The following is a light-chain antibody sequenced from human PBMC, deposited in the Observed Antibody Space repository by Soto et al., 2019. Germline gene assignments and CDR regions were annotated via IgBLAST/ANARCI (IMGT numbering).Light chain of an antibody. CDR1: QSVSSN. CDR3: QQYNNWSPST. J-gene: IGKJ1*01. Sequence: EIVMTQSPATLSVSPGERATLSCRASQSVSSNLAWYQQKPGQAPRLLIYGASTRATGIPARFSGSGSGTEFTLTIGSLQSEDFAVFYCQQYNNWSPSTFGQGTKVEIK. CDR2: GAS. V-gene: IGKV3-15*01.